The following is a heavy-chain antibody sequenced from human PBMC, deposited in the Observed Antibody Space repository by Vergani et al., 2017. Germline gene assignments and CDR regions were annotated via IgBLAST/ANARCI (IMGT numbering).Heavy chain of an antibody. CDR3: ARGPTTVTSGGFDP. V-gene: IGHV4-61*02. D-gene: IGHD4-17*01. Sequence: QLQLQESGPGLVKPSETLSLTCTVSGGSISSSSYYWSWIRQPAGKGLEWIGRIYTSGSTNYNPSLKSRVTISVDTSKNQFSLKLSSVTAADTAVYYCARGPTTVTSGGFDPWGQGTLVTVSS. J-gene: IGHJ5*02. CDR2: IYTSGST. CDR1: GGSISSSSYY.